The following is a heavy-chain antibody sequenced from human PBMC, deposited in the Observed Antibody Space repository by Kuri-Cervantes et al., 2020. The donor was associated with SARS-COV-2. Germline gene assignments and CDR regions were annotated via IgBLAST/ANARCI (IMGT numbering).Heavy chain of an antibody. CDR3: AKFMLRFLEWLPISYDAFDI. D-gene: IGHD3-3*01. Sequence: GESLKISCAASGFTFSDYYMNWVRQAPGKGLEWVSAISGWTASTYYADSVKGRFTISRDNSKNTLYLQMNNLRAEDTAIYYCAKFMLRFLEWLPISYDAFDIWGQGTMVTVSS. CDR1: GFTFSDYY. V-gene: IGHV3-23*01. J-gene: IGHJ3*02. CDR2: ISGWTAST.